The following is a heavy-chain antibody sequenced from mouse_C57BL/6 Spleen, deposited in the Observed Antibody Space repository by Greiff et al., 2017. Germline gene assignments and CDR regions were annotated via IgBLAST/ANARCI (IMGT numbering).Heavy chain of an antibody. V-gene: IGHV1-82*01. CDR2: IYPGDGDT. CDR3: ARERIYYYGSSPYYYAMDY. CDR1: GYAFSSSW. D-gene: IGHD1-1*01. J-gene: IGHJ4*01. Sequence: QVQLQQSGPELVKPGASVKISCKASGYAFSSSWMNWVKQRPGKGLEWIGRIYPGDGDTNYNGKFKGKATLTADKSSSTAYMQLSSLTSEDSAVYFCARERIYYYGSSPYYYAMDYWGQGTSVTVSS.